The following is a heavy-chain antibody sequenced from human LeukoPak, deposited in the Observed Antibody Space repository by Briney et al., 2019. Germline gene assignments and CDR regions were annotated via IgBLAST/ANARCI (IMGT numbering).Heavy chain of an antibody. CDR3: ARAHQYSSGPWGFDY. V-gene: IGHV3-11*03. CDR2: ISSSSSYT. Sequence: GGSLRLSCAASGFTFSDYFMSWIRQAPGKGLEWVSYISSSSSYTNYADSVKGRFTISRDNAKNSLYLQMNSLRAEDTAVYYCARAHQYSSGPWGFDYWGQGTLVTVSS. J-gene: IGHJ4*02. D-gene: IGHD6-19*01. CDR1: GFTFSDYF.